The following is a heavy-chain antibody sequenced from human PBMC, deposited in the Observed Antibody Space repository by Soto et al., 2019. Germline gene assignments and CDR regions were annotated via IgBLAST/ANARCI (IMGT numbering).Heavy chain of an antibody. CDR2: IYPGKSKT. CDR3: ARGFTGAAGRFDP. J-gene: IGHJ5*02. V-gene: IGHV5-51*01. Sequence: PGESLKISCKGSGYKFATYWIAWVRQMPGRGLEWMGIIYPGKSKTIYSPSLQGLVTISADTSLNTAYLQWDSLRASDTAIYYCARGFTGAAGRFDPWGQGTVVTVSS. CDR1: GYKFATYW. D-gene: IGHD2-8*02.